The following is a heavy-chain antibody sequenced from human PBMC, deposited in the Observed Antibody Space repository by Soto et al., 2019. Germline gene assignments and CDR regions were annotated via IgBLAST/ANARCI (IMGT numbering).Heavy chain of an antibody. CDR2: IYYSGST. CDR1: GGSISSSSYY. Sequence: QLQLQESGPGLVKPSETLSLTCTVSGGSISSSSYYWGWIRQPPGKGLEWIGSIYYSGSTYYNPSLKSRVTIAVDTSKNQFSLKLSSVTAADTAVYYCATHFGARVDYWGQGTLVTVSS. D-gene: IGHD3-10*01. V-gene: IGHV4-39*01. CDR3: ATHFGARVDY. J-gene: IGHJ4*02.